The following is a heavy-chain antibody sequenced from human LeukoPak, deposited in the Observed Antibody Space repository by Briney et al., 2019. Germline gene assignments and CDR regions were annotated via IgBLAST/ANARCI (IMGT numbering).Heavy chain of an antibody. CDR2: IYYSGST. J-gene: IGHJ5*02. CDR3: ARASLIAVFDP. V-gene: IGHV4-31*03. CDR1: GGSISSGGYY. Sequence: SEPLSLTCTVSGGSISSGGYYWSWIRQHPGKGLEWIGYIYYSGSTYYNPSLKSRVTISVDTSKNQFSLKLSSVTAADTAVYYCARASLIAVFDPWGQGTLVTVSS. D-gene: IGHD6-19*01.